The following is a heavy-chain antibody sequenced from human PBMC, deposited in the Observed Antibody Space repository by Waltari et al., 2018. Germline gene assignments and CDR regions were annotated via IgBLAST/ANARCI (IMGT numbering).Heavy chain of an antibody. Sequence: QITLKESGPTLVKPTQTLTLTCSFSGFSLRSRKMGVGGVRQPPGKALEWLSIIYWDDDARSAPSLTSRLTITKDTSKNQVVLSMTNMDPVDTGTYYCVQTDGRFGELYDFDYWGQGTLITVSS. J-gene: IGHJ4*02. CDR1: GFSLRSRKMG. CDR3: VQTDGRFGELYDFDY. CDR2: IYWDDDA. D-gene: IGHD3-10*01. V-gene: IGHV2-5*05.